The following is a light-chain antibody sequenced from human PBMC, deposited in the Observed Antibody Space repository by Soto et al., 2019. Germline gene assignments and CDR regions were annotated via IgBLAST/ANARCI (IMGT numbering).Light chain of an antibody. J-gene: IGLJ3*02. CDR2: DNT. V-gene: IGLV1-51*01. CDR1: TSNIGNNY. CDR3: VTWDDSLSIGV. Sequence: QSVLTQPPSVSAAPGQRVTISCSGSTSNIGNNYVSWYRQIPGTAPKLLIYDNTDRPSGIPDRFSGSKSGASATLGITGLQTGDEADYYCVTWDDSLSIGVFGGGTQLTVL.